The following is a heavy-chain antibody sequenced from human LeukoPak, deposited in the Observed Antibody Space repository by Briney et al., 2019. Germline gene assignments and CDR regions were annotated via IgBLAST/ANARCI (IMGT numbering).Heavy chain of an antibody. Sequence: SETLSLTCTVSGGSISSYYWSWIRQPPGKGLEWIGYIYYSGSTYYNPSLKSRVTISVDTSKNQFSLKLSSVTAADTAVYYCASAYSSSWFFDYWGQGTLVTVSS. CDR3: ASAYSSSWFFDY. V-gene: IGHV4-59*12. CDR2: IYYSGST. CDR1: GGSISSYY. J-gene: IGHJ4*02. D-gene: IGHD6-13*01.